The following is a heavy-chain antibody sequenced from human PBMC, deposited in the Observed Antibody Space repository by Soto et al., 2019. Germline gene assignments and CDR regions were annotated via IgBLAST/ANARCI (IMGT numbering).Heavy chain of an antibody. CDR1: GFTLSTYG. Sequence: QVQVVESGGGVVQPGRSLRLSCAASGFTLSTYGMHWVRQAPGQGLEWVAFISYNGGKIYYADSVKGRFTISRDSSRNTVFLQMNSLRAEDTAVYYCARDTSMVHALFFYAYYSYGRDVWGLGTTVSVSS. J-gene: IGHJ6*02. CDR3: ARDTSMVHALFFYAYYSYGRDV. D-gene: IGHD3-10*01. V-gene: IGHV3-30*03. CDR2: ISYNGGKI.